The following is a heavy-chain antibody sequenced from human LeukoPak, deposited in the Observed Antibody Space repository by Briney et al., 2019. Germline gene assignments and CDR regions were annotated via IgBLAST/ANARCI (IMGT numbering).Heavy chain of an antibody. D-gene: IGHD3-3*01. CDR3: ARDRPKLRFLEWSQYYFDY. Sequence: GASVKVSCKASGYTFTGYYMHWVRQAPGQGLEWMGWINPNSGGTNYAQKFQGRVTMTRDTSISTAYTELSRLRSDDTAVYYCARDRPKLRFLEWSQYYFDYWGQGTLVTVSS. V-gene: IGHV1-2*02. J-gene: IGHJ4*02. CDR2: INPNSGGT. CDR1: GYTFTGYY.